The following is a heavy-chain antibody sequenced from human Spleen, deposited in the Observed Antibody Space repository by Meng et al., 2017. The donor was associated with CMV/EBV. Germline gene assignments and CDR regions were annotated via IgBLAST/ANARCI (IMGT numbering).Heavy chain of an antibody. V-gene: IGHV4-39*07. CDR1: GGSVSSRSYY. Sequence: GSLRLSCIVSGGSVSSRSYYWGWIRQPPGKGLEWIGSVYYTGSTSYNPSLKSRVTISVDVSKNQFSLRLSSVTAADTAVYYCARDRLNYFDYWGQGTLVTVSS. J-gene: IGHJ4*02. D-gene: IGHD2-8*01. CDR2: VYYTGST. CDR3: ARDRLNYFDY.